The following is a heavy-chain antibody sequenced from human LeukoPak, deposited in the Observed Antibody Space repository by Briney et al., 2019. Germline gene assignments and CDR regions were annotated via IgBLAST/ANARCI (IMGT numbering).Heavy chain of an antibody. CDR3: ARVPGSYGSGSYFDY. V-gene: IGHV3-53*01. J-gene: IGHJ4*02. CDR1: GFTVSSNY. Sequence: GGSLRLSCAASGFTVSSNYMSWVRQAPGKGLEWVSVIYSGGSTYYADSVKGRFTISRDNSKNTLYLQMNSLRAEDTAVYYCARVPGSYGSGSYFDYWGQGTLVTVSS. CDR2: IYSGGST. D-gene: IGHD3-10*01.